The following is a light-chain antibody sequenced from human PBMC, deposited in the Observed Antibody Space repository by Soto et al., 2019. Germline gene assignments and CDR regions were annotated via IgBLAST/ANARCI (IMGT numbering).Light chain of an antibody. CDR2: DVS. CDR3: SSYAGSDTWV. CDR1: SNDVGGYNF. V-gene: IGLV2-11*01. Sequence: QSALTQPRSVSGSPGQSVTISCTGTSNDVGGYNFVSWYQQHPGKVPKLFIYDVSRRPSGVPDRFSGSKSGNTASLTISGLQAEDEADYYCSSYAGSDTWVFGGGTKLTVL. J-gene: IGLJ2*01.